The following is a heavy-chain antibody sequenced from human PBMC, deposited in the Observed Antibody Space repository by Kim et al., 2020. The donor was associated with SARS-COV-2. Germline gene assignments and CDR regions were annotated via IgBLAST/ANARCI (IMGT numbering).Heavy chain of an antibody. CDR3: ARGCGYGDYGDAFDI. J-gene: IGHJ3*02. V-gene: IGHV4-34*01. CDR2: INHSGST. D-gene: IGHD4-17*01. Sequence: SETLSLTCAVYGGSFSGYYWSWIRQPPGKGLEWIGEINHSGSTNYNPSLKSRVTISVDTSKNQFSLKLSSVTAADTAVYYCARGCGYGDYGDAFDIWGQGTMVTVSS. CDR1: GGSFSGYY.